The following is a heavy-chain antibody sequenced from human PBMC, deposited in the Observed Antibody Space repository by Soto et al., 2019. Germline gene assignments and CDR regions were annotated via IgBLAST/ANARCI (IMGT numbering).Heavy chain of an antibody. D-gene: IGHD3-3*01. CDR3: VFFFQAEDGIRDL. V-gene: IGHV3-23*01. CDR2: MSGSGSTT. Sequence: GKGLEWVLSMSGSGSTTYSAGSVRGRFTISRDNSKNTLHLQMNSLRAEDTAVYYCVFFFQAEDGIRDL. J-gene: IGHJ2*01.